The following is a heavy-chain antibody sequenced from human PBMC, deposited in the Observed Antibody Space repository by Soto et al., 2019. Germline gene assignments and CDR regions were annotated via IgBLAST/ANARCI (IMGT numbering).Heavy chain of an antibody. CDR1: GFTFSSYG. V-gene: IGHV3-30*18. Sequence: VQLLESGGGVVQPGRSLRLSCAASGFTFSSYGMHWVRQAPGKGLEWVAVISYDGSNKYYADSVKGRFTISRDNSKNTLYLQMNSLRAEDTAVYYCAKSSRWELDGYWGQGTLVTVSS. CDR2: ISYDGSNK. J-gene: IGHJ4*02. CDR3: AKSSRWELDGY. D-gene: IGHD1-26*01.